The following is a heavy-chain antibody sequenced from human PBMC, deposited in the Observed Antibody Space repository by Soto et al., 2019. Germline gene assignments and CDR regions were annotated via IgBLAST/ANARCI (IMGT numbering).Heavy chain of an antibody. CDR1: GGSFSGYY. J-gene: IGHJ6*02. CDR3: ARKAYGSGSSSASNRSHYYGMDV. V-gene: IGHV4-30-4*08. CDR2: IYYSGST. Sequence: PSETLSLTCAVYGGSFSGYYWSWIRQPPGKGLEWIGYIYYSGSTYYNPSLKSRVTISVDTSKNQFSLKLSSVTAADTAVYYCARKAYGSGSSSASNRSHYYGMDVWGQGTTVTVSS. D-gene: IGHD3-10*01.